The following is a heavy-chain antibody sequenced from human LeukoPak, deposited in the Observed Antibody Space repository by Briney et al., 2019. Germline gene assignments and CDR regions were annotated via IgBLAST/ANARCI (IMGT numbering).Heavy chain of an antibody. CDR2: ILYDGSNR. CDR1: GFTFSSYA. Sequence: GGSLRLSCAASGFTFSSYAMHWVRQAPGKGLEWVAVILYDGSNRYYADSVKGRFTISRDNSKNTLYLQMNSLRAEDTAVYYCAKGWGIPIFGVVTNWGQGTLVTVSS. J-gene: IGHJ4*02. CDR3: AKGWGIPIFGVVTN. D-gene: IGHD3-3*01. V-gene: IGHV3-30*18.